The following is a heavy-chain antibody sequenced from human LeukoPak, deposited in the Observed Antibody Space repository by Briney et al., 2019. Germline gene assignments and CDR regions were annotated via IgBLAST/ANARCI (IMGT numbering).Heavy chain of an antibody. CDR3: ARDLFGGRYSNYGTGYYYYGMDV. V-gene: IGHV4-4*02. CDR2: IYHSGST. Sequence: SGTLSLTCAVSGGSISSSNWWSWVRQPPGKGLEWIGEIYHSGSTNYNPSLKSRVTISVDKSKNQFSLKLSSVTAADTAVYYCARDLFGGRYSNYGTGYYYYGMDVWGQGTTVTVSS. CDR1: GGSISSSNW. J-gene: IGHJ6*02. D-gene: IGHD4-11*01.